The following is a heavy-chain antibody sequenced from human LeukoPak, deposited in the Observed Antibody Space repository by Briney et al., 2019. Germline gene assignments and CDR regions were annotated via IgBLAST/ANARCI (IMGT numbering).Heavy chain of an antibody. CDR1: GYTFTSYD. Sequence: GASVKVSCKASGYTFTSYDINWVRQATGQGLEWMGWINPNSGGTNYAQKFQGRVTMTRDTSISTAYMELSRLRSDDTAVYYCARESPLAPFSSWGQGTLVTVSS. CDR2: INPNSGGT. J-gene: IGHJ5*02. V-gene: IGHV1-2*02. D-gene: IGHD3-16*01. CDR3: ARESPLAPFSS.